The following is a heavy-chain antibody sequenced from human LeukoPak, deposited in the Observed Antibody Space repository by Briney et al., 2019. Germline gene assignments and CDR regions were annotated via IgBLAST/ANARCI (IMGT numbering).Heavy chain of an antibody. Sequence: GGSLRLSCAASGFTFSSYWMSWVRQAPGKGLEWVANIKQDGSEKYYVDSVKGRFTISRDNAKNSLYLQMNSLRAEDAAVYYCARDYGERYYYGSGSPSYYYYGMDVWGQGTTVTVSS. D-gene: IGHD3-10*01. V-gene: IGHV3-7*01. CDR2: IKQDGSEK. CDR3: ARDYGERYYYGSGSPSYYYYGMDV. J-gene: IGHJ6*02. CDR1: GFTFSSYW.